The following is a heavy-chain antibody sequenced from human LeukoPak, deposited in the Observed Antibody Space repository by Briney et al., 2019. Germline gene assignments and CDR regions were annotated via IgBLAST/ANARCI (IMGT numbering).Heavy chain of an antibody. D-gene: IGHD6-13*01. J-gene: IGHJ5*02. V-gene: IGHV4-39*07. CDR3: ARVAAAENFDP. CDR2: IYYSGST. CDR1: GGSISSSSYY. Sequence: SETLSLTCTVPGGSISSSSYYWGWIRQPPGKGLEWIGSIYYSGSTYYNPSLKSRVTISVDTSKNQFSLKLSSVTAADTAVYYCARVAAAENFDPWGQGTLVTVFS.